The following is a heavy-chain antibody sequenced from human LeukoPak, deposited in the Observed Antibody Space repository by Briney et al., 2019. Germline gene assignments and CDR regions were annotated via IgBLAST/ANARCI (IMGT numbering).Heavy chain of an antibody. V-gene: IGHV4-4*07. Sequence: PSETLPLTCTVPGGSITSDYWSWIRQPAGQGLEWIGRIFTSGSTSYNPSLKSRVTMSLDTSKNQFSLKLSSVTAADTAVYFCSRGGANDLWGQGTLVTVSS. CDR3: SRGGANDL. D-gene: IGHD4/OR15-4a*01. CDR2: IFTSGST. J-gene: IGHJ5*02. CDR1: GGSITSDY.